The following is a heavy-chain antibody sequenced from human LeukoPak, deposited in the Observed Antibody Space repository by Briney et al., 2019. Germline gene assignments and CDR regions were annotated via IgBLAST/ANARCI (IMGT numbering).Heavy chain of an antibody. CDR2: ISGSGGRT. Sequence: PGGSLRLSCAASGFTFSSDALSWVRQAPGKGLQWVSLISGSGGRTYYADSVKGRFTISRDNSKNTLYLQMNSLRAEDTAVYYCAKHIRTSVWFFDYWGQGTLVTVSS. V-gene: IGHV3-23*01. D-gene: IGHD6-19*01. CDR1: GFTFSSDA. CDR3: AKHIRTSVWFFDY. J-gene: IGHJ4*02.